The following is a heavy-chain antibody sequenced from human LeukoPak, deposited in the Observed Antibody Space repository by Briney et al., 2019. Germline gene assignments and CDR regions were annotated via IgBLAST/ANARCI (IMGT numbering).Heavy chain of an antibody. CDR3: ARDQGRIAAANDY. CDR2: FSGSGDTT. J-gene: IGHJ4*02. Sequence: PGGTLTLSCAASGLTSSRYAMSWVRQPPGTGLAWLSTFSGSGDTTYYAGSVKGRFTISRDNSKNTLYLQMNSLRAEDTAVYYCARDQGRIAAANDYWGQGTLVTVSS. V-gene: IGHV3-23*01. D-gene: IGHD6-13*01. CDR1: GLTSSRYA.